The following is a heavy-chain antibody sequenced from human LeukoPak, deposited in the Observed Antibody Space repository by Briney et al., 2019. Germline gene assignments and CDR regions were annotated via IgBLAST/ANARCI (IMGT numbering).Heavy chain of an antibody. CDR2: IYTSGST. Sequence: SQTLSLTCIVSGGSISSGSYYWSWIRQPAGKGLEWIGRIYTSGSTNYNPSLKSRVTISVDTSKNQFSLKLSSVTAADTAVYYCARAAPYYDFWSGYDAFDIWGQGTMVTVSS. D-gene: IGHD3-3*01. V-gene: IGHV4-61*02. CDR1: GGSISSGSYY. CDR3: ARAAPYYDFWSGYDAFDI. J-gene: IGHJ3*02.